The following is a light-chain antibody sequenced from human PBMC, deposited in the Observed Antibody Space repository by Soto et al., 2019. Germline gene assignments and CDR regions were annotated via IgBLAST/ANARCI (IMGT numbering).Light chain of an antibody. CDR1: SFNVGGNT. J-gene: IGLJ1*01. Sequence: QCALSPPTSTSGTPGQTVTISCSGSSFNVGGNTVNWYQQVTGTAPKLLINSNNQRPSGVPDRFSGSKSRTSASMAISGLQSEDEADYYCATWHDSFYVFGTGTKVTVL. CDR2: SNN. V-gene: IGLV1-44*01. CDR3: ATWHDSFYV.